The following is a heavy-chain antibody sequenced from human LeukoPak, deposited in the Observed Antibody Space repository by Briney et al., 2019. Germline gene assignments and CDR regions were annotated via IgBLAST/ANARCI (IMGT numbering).Heavy chain of an antibody. CDR3: ARDQSSWYYFDY. CDR2: INPSGGST. V-gene: IGHV1-46*01. CDR1: GYTFTSYY. J-gene: IGHJ4*02. D-gene: IGHD6-13*01. Sequence: ASVTVSFKASGYTFTSYYMHWVRQAPGQGLEWMGIINPSGGSTSYAQKFQGRVTMTRDTSTSTVYMELSSLRSEDTAVYYCARDQSSWYYFDYWGQGTLVTVSS.